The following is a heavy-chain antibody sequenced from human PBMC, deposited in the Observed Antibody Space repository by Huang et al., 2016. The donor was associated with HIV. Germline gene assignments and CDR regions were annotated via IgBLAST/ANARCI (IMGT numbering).Heavy chain of an antibody. CDR2: ISYDDGSTK. J-gene: IGHJ2*01. V-gene: IGHV3-30-3*01. D-gene: IGHD4-17*01. Sequence: QVQLVESGGGVVQPGGSLRLACAAFGFTFSNFPMLWVRQAPGKGLGGVAVISYDDGSTKYFAKSVKGRFTISRDNSKNTVYLQMSSLRADDTAVFYCARDVLRGLGYFDVWGRGTLVTVSS. CDR1: GFTFSNFP. CDR3: ARDVLRGLGYFDV.